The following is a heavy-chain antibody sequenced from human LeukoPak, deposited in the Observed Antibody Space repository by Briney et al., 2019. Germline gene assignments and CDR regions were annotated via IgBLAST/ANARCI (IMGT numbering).Heavy chain of an antibody. CDR3: ARAPYPGQQWLVLWDAFDI. D-gene: IGHD6-19*01. J-gene: IGHJ3*02. CDR2: ISWNSGSI. CDR1: GFTFDDYA. Sequence: SGGSLRLSCAASGFTFDDYAMHWVRQAPGKGLEWVSGISWNSGSIGYADSVKGRFTISRDNSKNTLYLQMGSLRAEDMAVYYCARAPYPGQQWLVLWDAFDIWGQGTMVTVSS. V-gene: IGHV3-9*03.